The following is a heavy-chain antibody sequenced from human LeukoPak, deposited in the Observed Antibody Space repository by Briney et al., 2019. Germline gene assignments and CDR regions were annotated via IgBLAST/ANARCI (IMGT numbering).Heavy chain of an antibody. Sequence: GESLRLSCAASGFTFNNYALTWVRQAPGKGLEWVSTITYSGGTTYYAGSVKGRFTLSRDNSKNTLYLQMSSLRVEDTAVYYCAKGRLGDYYFDMGVWGQGTTVTVSS. CDR3: AKGRLGDYYFDMGV. J-gene: IGHJ6*02. CDR2: ITYSGGTT. CDR1: GFTFNNYA. V-gene: IGHV3-23*01.